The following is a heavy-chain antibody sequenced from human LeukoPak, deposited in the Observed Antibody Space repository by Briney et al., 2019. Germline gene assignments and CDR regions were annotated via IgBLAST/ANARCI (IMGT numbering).Heavy chain of an antibody. D-gene: IGHD2-2*01. CDR2: INPSGGST. J-gene: IGHJ4*02. CDR1: GYTFTSYY. Sequence: GASVKVSCKASGYTFTSYYMHWVRQAPAQGLEWMGIINPSGGSTSYAQKFQGRVTMTRDMSTSTVYMELSSLRSEDTAVYYCAREAPDCSSTSCPPVFDYWGQGTLVTVSS. CDR3: AREAPDCSSTSCPPVFDY. V-gene: IGHV1-46*01.